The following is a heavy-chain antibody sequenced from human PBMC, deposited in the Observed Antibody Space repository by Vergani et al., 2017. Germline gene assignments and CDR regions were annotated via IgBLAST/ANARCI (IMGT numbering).Heavy chain of an antibody. CDR3: ARGVVTAIENWFDP. V-gene: IGHV4-61*02. CDR1: GGSISSGSYY. J-gene: IGHJ5*02. D-gene: IGHD2-21*02. CDR2: IYSSGST. Sequence: QLQLQESGPGLVKPSETLSLTCTVSGGSISSGSYYWSWIRQPAGKGLEWIGRIYSSGSTNYNPSLKSRVTISVDTSKNQFSLKLSSVTAADTAVYYCARGVVTAIENWFDPWGQGTLVTVSS.